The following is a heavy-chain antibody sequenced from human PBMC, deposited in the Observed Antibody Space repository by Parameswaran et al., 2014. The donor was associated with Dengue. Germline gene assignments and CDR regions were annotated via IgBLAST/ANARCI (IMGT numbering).Heavy chain of an antibody. Sequence: RWIRQPPGKGLEWVGRFKSKTDGGTTDYAAPVKGRFTMSRDDSKNTFHLQMNSLEIEDTAVYFYTTGGRDWGQGILVTVSS. V-gene: IGHV3-15*01. J-gene: IGHJ4*02. CDR3: TTGGRD. CDR2: FKSKTDGGTT. D-gene: IGHD3-10*01.